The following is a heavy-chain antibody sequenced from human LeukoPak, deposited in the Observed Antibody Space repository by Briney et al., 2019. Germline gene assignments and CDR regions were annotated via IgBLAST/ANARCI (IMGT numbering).Heavy chain of an antibody. CDR1: GFTDSSNY. J-gene: IGHJ3*02. V-gene: IGHV3-53*01. CDR3: ARGYCGGDCYSDTAFDI. Sequence: GGSLRLSCAASGFTDSSNYMTWVRQAPGKGLEWVSLIFSGGSTYYADSVKGRFTISRDNSKNTLYLEMNSLRAEDTAVYYCARGYCGGDCYSDTAFDIWGQGTMVTVSS. CDR2: IFSGGST. D-gene: IGHD2-21*02.